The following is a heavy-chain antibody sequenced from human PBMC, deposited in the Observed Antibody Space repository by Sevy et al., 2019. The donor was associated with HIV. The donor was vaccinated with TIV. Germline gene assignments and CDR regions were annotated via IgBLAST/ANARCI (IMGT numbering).Heavy chain of an antibody. CDR1: GGSISSYY. J-gene: IGHJ4*02. D-gene: IGHD3-10*01. Sequence: SETLSLTCTVSGGSISSYYWSWIRQPAGKGLEWIGRIYTSGSTNYNPSLKSRVTMSVDTSKNQFSLKLSSVTAADTAVYYWAREVVRGVIIPPPAFDYWGQGTLVTVSS. V-gene: IGHV4-4*07. CDR2: IYTSGST. CDR3: AREVVRGVIIPPPAFDY.